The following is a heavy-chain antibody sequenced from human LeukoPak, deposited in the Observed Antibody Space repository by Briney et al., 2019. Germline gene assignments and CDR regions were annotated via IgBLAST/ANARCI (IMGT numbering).Heavy chain of an antibody. D-gene: IGHD1-26*01. J-gene: IGHJ4*02. V-gene: IGHV3-23*01. Sequence: GGSLRLSCAASGFTFSNYAMSWVRQAPGKGLEWVSAISGSGGSTYYADSVEGRFTISRDNPKNTLYLQMNSLRAEDTAVYFCEASLWELQNFDYWGQGTLVTVSS. CDR1: GFTFSNYA. CDR3: EASLWELQNFDY. CDR2: ISGSGGST.